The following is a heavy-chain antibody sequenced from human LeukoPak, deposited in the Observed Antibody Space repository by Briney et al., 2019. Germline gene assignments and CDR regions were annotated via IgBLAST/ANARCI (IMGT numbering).Heavy chain of an antibody. V-gene: IGHV4-59*01. CDR3: ARSITVTRLGNWFDP. D-gene: IGHD4-11*01. CDR1: GGSISSYY. J-gene: IGHJ5*02. Sequence: PSETLSLTCTVSGGSISSYYWSWIRQPPGKGLEWIGYIYYSGSTNYNPSLKSRVTISVDTSKNQFSLKLSSVTAADTAVYYCARSITVTRLGNWFDPWGQGTLVTVSS. CDR2: IYYSGST.